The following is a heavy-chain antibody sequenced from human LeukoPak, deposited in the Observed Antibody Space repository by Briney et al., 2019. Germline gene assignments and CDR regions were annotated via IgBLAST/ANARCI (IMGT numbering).Heavy chain of an antibody. Sequence: GGSLRLSCAASGFTFSNYWMSWVRQAPGKGLEWVANIKQDGSEKYYVDSVRGRFTISRDNAKNSLYLQMNSLRAKDTAVYYCATLVATTQFAYWGQGTLVTVSS. CDR3: ATLVATTQFAY. V-gene: IGHV3-7*01. D-gene: IGHD5-12*01. J-gene: IGHJ4*02. CDR1: GFTFSNYW. CDR2: IKQDGSEK.